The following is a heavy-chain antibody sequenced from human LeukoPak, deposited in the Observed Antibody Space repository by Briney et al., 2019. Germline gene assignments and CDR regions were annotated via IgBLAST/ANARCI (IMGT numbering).Heavy chain of an antibody. D-gene: IGHD5-24*01. Sequence: SETLSLTCTVSGGSISSGSYDGSWIRQPAGKGLEWIGRIYTSGSTNYNPSLTIRVTISVATSKNQFPLKLSPVTAADTAVYYCSKEMATIMGNWFDPWGQGTLVTVSS. V-gene: IGHV4-61*02. CDR2: IYTSGST. CDR3: SKEMATIMGNWFDP. CDR1: GGSISSGSYD. J-gene: IGHJ5*02.